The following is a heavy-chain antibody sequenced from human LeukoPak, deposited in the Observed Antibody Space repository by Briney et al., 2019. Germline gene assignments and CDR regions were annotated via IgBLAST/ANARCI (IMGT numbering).Heavy chain of an antibody. J-gene: IGHJ3*02. Sequence: PGGSLRLSCAASGFTVSSNYMSWVRQAPGKGLEWVSVIYSGGSTYYADSVKGRFTISRDNSKNTLYLQMNSLRAEDTAVHYCAGGGPYYYDAFDIWGQGTMVTVSS. CDR3: AGGGPYYYDAFDI. D-gene: IGHD3-10*01. CDR2: IYSGGST. CDR1: GFTVSSNY. V-gene: IGHV3-66*02.